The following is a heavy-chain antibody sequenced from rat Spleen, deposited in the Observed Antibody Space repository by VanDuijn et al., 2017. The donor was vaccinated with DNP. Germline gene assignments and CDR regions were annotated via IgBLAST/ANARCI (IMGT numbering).Heavy chain of an antibody. Sequence: EVQLVESGGGFVQPGGSLKLSCAASGFTFSNYYMAWVRQAPTKGLEWVASISTGGGNTYYRDSVKGRFTISRDNAKSTLYLQMDSLRSKDTATYYCARWSQFNYPGFAYWGQGTLVTVSS. CDR3: ARWSQFNYPGFAY. CDR2: ISTGGGNT. V-gene: IGHV5-25*01. J-gene: IGHJ3*01. D-gene: IGHD1-4*01. CDR1: GFTFSNYY.